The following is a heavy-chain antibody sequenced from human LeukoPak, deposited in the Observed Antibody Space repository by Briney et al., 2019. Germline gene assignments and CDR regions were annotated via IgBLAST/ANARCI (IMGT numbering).Heavy chain of an antibody. CDR3: AREYYGSGSYYNVGY. Sequence: GGSLRLSCAASGFTFDDYGMSGVRQAPGKGLEWVSGINWNGGRTGYADSVKGRFTISRDNAKKSLYVQMNSLRAEDTALYYCAREYYGSGSYYNVGYWGQGTLVTVSS. CDR2: INWNGGRT. J-gene: IGHJ4*02. D-gene: IGHD3-10*01. CDR1: GFTFDDYG. V-gene: IGHV3-20*04.